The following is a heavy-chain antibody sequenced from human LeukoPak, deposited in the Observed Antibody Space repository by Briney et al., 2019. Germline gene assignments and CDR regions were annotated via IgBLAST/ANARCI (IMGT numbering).Heavy chain of an antibody. V-gene: IGHV4-59*08. J-gene: IGHJ4*02. CDR3: ATDYGDYGY. Sequence: SETLSLTCTVSGGSISSYYWSWIRQPPGKGLEWVGYIYYSGSTNYNPSLKSRVTISVDTSKNQFSLKLSSVTAADTAVYYCATDYGDYGYWGQGTLVTVSS. CDR2: IYYSGST. D-gene: IGHD4-17*01. CDR1: GGSISSYY.